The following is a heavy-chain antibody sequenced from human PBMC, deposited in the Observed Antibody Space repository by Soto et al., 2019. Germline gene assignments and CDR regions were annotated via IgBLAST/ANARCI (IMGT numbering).Heavy chain of an antibody. V-gene: IGHV1-18*01. Sequence: DSVKVSCKASHYSFARYGISWVRQAPGQGLEWMGWISTYNSNTKYAQKFQGRVTMTTDTPTSTAYMNLRSLTSDDTAVYYCAREGYCRSGRCALYSHDFSGMDVWGQGPTVTVYS. J-gene: IGHJ6*02. CDR1: HYSFARYG. CDR3: AREGYCRSGRCALYSHDFSGMDV. CDR2: ISTYNSNT. D-gene: IGHD2-15*01.